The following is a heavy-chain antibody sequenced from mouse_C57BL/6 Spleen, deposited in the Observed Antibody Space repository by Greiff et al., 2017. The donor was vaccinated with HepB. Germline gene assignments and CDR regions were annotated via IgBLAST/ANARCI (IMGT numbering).Heavy chain of an antibody. CDR2: IWWDDDK. J-gene: IGHJ3*01. V-gene: IGHV8-8*01. Sequence: QVQLKESGPGILQPSQTLRLTCSFSGFSLSTFGMGVGWIRQPSGKGLEWLAHIWWDDDKYYNPALKSRLTISKDTSKNQVFLKIANVDTADTATYYCARVGNGNYRFCFAYWGQGTLVTVSA. CDR1: GFSLSTFGMG. CDR3: ARVGNGNYRFCFAY. D-gene: IGHD2-1*01.